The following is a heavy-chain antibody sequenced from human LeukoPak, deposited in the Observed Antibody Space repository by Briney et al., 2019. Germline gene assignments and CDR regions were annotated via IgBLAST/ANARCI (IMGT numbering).Heavy chain of an antibody. Sequence: SETLSLTCTVSGGSISSSSYYWGWIRQPPGKGLEWIGSIYYSGSTNYNPSLKSRVTMSVDTSKNQFSLKLSSVTAADTAVYYCARTAAGTVDYWGQGTLVTVSS. CDR1: GGSISSSSYY. CDR3: ARTAAGTVDY. CDR2: IYYSGST. D-gene: IGHD6-13*01. V-gene: IGHV4-39*07. J-gene: IGHJ4*02.